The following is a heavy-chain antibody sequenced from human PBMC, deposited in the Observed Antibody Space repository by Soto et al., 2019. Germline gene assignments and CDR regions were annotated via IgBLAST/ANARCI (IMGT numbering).Heavy chain of an antibody. V-gene: IGHV4-31*03. CDR2: IYYSRST. CDR3: ASGSGSYYSWFDP. J-gene: IGHJ5*02. CDR1: GGSISSGGYY. Sequence: QVPLQESGPGLVKPSQTLSLTCTVSGGSISSGGYYWSWIRQHPGKGLEWIGYIYYSRSTYYNPSLKSRVTISVDTSKNQFSLKLSSVTAADTAVYYCASGSGSYYSWFDPWGQGTLVTVSS. D-gene: IGHD3-10*01.